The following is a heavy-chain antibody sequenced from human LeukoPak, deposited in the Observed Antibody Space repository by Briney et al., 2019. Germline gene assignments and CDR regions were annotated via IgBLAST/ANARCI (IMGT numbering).Heavy chain of an antibody. CDR1: GYTFTSYF. Sequence: ASVKVSCKASGYTFTSYFVHWVRQAPGQGLEWMGIIKPSGGSASNAQKFQGRVTMTSDMSTSTVYMELSSLRSEDTAVYYCARETPSSAFFDYWGQGTLVTVSS. CDR3: ARETPSSAFFDY. CDR2: IKPSGGSA. D-gene: IGHD6-19*01. J-gene: IGHJ4*02. V-gene: IGHV1-46*01.